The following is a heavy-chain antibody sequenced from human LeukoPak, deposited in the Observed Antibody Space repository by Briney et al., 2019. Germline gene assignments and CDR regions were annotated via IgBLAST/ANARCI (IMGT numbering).Heavy chain of an antibody. CDR1: GFTFSSYA. CDR3: ARGALEYSGFDQTFDY. J-gene: IGHJ4*02. V-gene: IGHV3-23*01. Sequence: PGGSLRLSCAASGFTFSSYAMSWVRQAPGKGLEWVSAISGSGGSTYYADSVKGRFTISRDNSENTLYLQVNSLRVEDTAVYYCARGALEYSGFDQTFDYWAQGTLVTVSS. D-gene: IGHD5-12*01. CDR2: ISGSGGST.